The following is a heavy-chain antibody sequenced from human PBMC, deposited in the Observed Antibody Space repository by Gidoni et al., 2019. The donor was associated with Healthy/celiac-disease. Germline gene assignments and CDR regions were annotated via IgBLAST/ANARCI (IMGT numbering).Heavy chain of an antibody. Sequence: QVQLVESGGGVVQPGRSLRLSCAASGFTFSSYGMHWGRQAPGKGLEWVAVLWYDGSNKYYADSVKGRFTISRDNSKNTLYLQMNSLRAEDTAVYYCARDLYCSGGSCSYFDLWGRGTLVTVSS. D-gene: IGHD2-15*01. CDR3: ARDLYCSGGSCSYFDL. CDR2: LWYDGSNK. V-gene: IGHV3-33*01. J-gene: IGHJ2*01. CDR1: GFTFSSYG.